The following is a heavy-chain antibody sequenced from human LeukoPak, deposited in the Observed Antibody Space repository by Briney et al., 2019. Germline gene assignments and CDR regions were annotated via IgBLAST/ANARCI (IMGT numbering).Heavy chain of an antibody. Sequence: SVKVSCKASGGTFSSYTISWVRQAPGQGLEWMGRIIPILGIANYAQKFQGRVTITADKSTSTAYMELSSLRSEDTAVYYCARDLQGGTNYFDYWGQGTLVTVSS. CDR2: IIPILGIA. D-gene: IGHD3-16*01. V-gene: IGHV1-69*04. J-gene: IGHJ4*02. CDR1: GGTFSSYT. CDR3: ARDLQGGTNYFDY.